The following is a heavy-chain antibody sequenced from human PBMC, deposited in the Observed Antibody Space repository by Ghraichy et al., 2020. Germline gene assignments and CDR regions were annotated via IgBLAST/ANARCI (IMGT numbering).Heavy chain of an antibody. V-gene: IGHV1-46*01. D-gene: IGHD2-15*01. CDR2: IDPSGGST. J-gene: IGHJ4*02. CDR1: GNSFTSSY. CDR3: ARGGYCSGGSCLGY. Sequence: ASVKVSCKASGNSFTSSYTHWVRQARGQGPEWMGIIDPSGGSTSYAQRFQGRVTMSRDTSTTIVYMELSSLRSEDTAVYYCARGGYCSGGSCLGYWGQGTLVTVSS.